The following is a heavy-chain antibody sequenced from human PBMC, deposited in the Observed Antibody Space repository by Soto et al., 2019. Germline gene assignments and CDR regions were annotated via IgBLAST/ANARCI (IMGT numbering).Heavy chain of an antibody. CDR2: INPNSGDT. CDR3: AREGWPLLQTGMDV. Sequence: GASVKVSCKASGYTFSGYYIHWVRQAPGQGLEWMGWINPNSGDTNYAQKFQGRVAMTRGTSITTAYMELSRLRDEDTAVYYCAREGWPLLQTGMDVWGQGTTVTVSS. J-gene: IGHJ6*02. V-gene: IGHV1-2*02. CDR1: GYTFSGYY. D-gene: IGHD2-15*01.